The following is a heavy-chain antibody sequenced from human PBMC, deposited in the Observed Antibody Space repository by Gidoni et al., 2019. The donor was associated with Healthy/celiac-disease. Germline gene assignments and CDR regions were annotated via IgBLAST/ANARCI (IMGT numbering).Heavy chain of an antibody. CDR1: GFTFSSYS. CDR3: ARALRIVGDRPNYYYGMDV. V-gene: IGHV3-21*01. CDR2: ISSSSSYI. Sequence: EVQLVESGGGLVKPGGSLRLSCAASGFTFSSYSMNWVRQAPGKGLEWVSSISSSSSYIYYADSVKGRFTISRDNAKNSLYLQMNSLRAEDTAVYYCARALRIVGDRPNYYYGMDVWGQGTTVTVSS. J-gene: IGHJ6*02. D-gene: IGHD1-26*01.